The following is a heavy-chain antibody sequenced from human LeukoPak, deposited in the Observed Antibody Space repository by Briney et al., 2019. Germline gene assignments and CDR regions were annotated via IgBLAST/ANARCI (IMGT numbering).Heavy chain of an antibody. J-gene: IGHJ6*03. Sequence: SETLSLTCAVSGYSISSGYYWGWIRPPPGKGLEWIGSIYHSGSTYYNPSLKRRVTISVDTSKNQFSLKLSSVTAADTAVYYCARHSNYYGSGSYVGQYYYYYYMDVWGKGTTVTVSS. CDR1: GYSISSGYY. CDR3: ARHSNYYGSGSYVGQYYYYYYMDV. V-gene: IGHV4-38-2*01. D-gene: IGHD3-10*01. CDR2: IYHSGST.